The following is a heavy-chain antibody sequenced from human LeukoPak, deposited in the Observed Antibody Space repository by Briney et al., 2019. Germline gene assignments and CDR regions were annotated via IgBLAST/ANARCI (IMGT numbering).Heavy chain of an antibody. D-gene: IGHD3-10*01. V-gene: IGHV5-51*01. CDR2: INPDDSDT. CDR3: ARRAYYSVSGSYRWFDS. Sequence: GESLKISCQASGYSFTSYWIGWVRQMPGKGLEWMGMINPDDSDTRYSPSFQGQVTISVDKSISTAYLQWSSLKASDTAMYYCARRAYYSVSGSYRWFDSWGQGTLVTVSS. J-gene: IGHJ5*01. CDR1: GYSFTSYW.